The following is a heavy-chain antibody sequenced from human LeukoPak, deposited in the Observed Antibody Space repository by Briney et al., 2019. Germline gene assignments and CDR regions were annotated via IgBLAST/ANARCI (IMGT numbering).Heavy chain of an antibody. CDR1: GGSISSGDYY. CDR2: IYYSGST. Sequence: SGTLSLTCTVSGGSISSGDYYWSWIRQPPGKGLEWIGYIYYSGSTYYNPSLKSRVTISVDTSKNQFSLKLSSVTAADTAVCYCARAGWFGEYGMDVWGQGTTVTVSS. CDR3: ARAGWFGEYGMDV. V-gene: IGHV4-30-4*01. J-gene: IGHJ6*02. D-gene: IGHD3-10*01.